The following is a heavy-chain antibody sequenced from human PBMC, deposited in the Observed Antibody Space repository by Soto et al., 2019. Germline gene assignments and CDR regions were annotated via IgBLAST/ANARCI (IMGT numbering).Heavy chain of an antibody. CDR2: MNRNSGNT. V-gene: IGHV1-8*01. CDR1: GYTFTSYD. D-gene: IGHD1-7*01. J-gene: IGHJ3*02. Sequence: ASVQVSCKASGYTFTSYDINWVRQATGQGLEWMGWMNRNSGNTGYAQKFQGRVTMTRNTSISTAYMELSSLRSEDTAVYYCAGGELELQDAFDIWGQGTMVTVSS. CDR3: AGGELELQDAFDI.